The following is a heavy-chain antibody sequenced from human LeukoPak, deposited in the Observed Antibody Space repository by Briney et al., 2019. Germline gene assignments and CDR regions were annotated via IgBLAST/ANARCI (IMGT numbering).Heavy chain of an antibody. CDR1: GYSFTSYW. CDR3: ARLIVEMATISLIDY. V-gene: IGHV5-51*01. J-gene: IGHJ4*02. D-gene: IGHD5-24*01. CDR2: IYPGDSDT. Sequence: GESLKISCKGSGYSFTSYWIGWVRQMPGKGLEWMGIIYPGDSDTRYSPSFQGQVTISVDKSISTAYLQWSSLKASDTAMYYCARLIVEMATISLIDYWGQGTLVTVSS.